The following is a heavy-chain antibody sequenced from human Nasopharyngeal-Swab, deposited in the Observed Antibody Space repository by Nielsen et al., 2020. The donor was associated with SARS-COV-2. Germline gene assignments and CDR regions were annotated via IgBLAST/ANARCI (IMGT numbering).Heavy chain of an antibody. V-gene: IGHV1-8*01. D-gene: IGHD3-10*01. J-gene: IGHJ5*02. Sequence: WVRQAPGQGLEWMGWMNPNSGNTGYAQKFQGRVTMTRNTSISTAYMELSSLRSEDTAVYYCARGRLWFGELLISWFDPWGQRTLVTVSS. CDR2: MNPNSGNT. CDR3: ARGRLWFGELLISWFDP.